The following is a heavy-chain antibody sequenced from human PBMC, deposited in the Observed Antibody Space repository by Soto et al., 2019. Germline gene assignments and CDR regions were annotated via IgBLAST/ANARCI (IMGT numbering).Heavy chain of an antibody. J-gene: IGHJ5*02. V-gene: IGHV1-24*01. CDR1: GYTLTELS. CDR2: FDPEDGET. D-gene: IGHD2-15*01. Sequence: SVKVSCKVSGYTLTELSMHWVRQAPGKGLEWMGGFDPEDGETIYAQKFQGRVTMTEDTSTDTAYMELSSLRSEDTAVYYCATAGLVVVAATRRTNWFDPWGQGTLVTVSS. CDR3: ATAGLVVVAATRRTNWFDP.